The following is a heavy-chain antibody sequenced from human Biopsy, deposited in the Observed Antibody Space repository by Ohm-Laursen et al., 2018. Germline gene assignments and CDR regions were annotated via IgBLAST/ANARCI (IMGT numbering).Heavy chain of an antibody. Sequence: SDTLSFTWTVSGDSISSYYWSWIRQPPGKGLQWIGYVYYTGSTDYNPSLQSRVTISVDTSKNHFSLRLRSVTPADTAIYYCARDRGYYSDRTVPGYFDLWGRGTLVTVSS. CDR2: VYYTGST. CDR1: GDSISSYY. J-gene: IGHJ2*01. D-gene: IGHD3-22*01. CDR3: ARDRGYYSDRTVPGYFDL. V-gene: IGHV4-59*01.